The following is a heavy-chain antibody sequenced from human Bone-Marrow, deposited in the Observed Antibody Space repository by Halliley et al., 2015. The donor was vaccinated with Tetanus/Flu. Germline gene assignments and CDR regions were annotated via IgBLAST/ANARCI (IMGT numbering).Heavy chain of an antibody. J-gene: IGHJ4*02. V-gene: IGHV3-33*01. CDR3: ARLPSNHELDY. Sequence: EWVAVIWVGGGNKNYDDSVKGRFTISRDNSRRGVYLEMHSLRAEDTAVYYCARLPSNHELDYWGQGAQVTVPS. D-gene: IGHD2-2*01. CDR2: IWVGGGNK.